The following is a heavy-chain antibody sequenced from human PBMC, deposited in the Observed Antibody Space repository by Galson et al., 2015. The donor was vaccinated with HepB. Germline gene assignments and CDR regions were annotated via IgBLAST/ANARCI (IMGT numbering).Heavy chain of an antibody. Sequence: SLRLSCAASGFTFSSYWMTWVRQAPGKGLEWVANIKEDGSENHYVDSVKGRFTISRDNAKNSVFLQMNSLRAEDTAVYYCARGGVFDIWGQGTMVTVSS. J-gene: IGHJ3*02. CDR1: GFTFSSYW. CDR3: ARGGVFDI. D-gene: IGHD3-10*01. V-gene: IGHV3-7*03. CDR2: IKEDGSEN.